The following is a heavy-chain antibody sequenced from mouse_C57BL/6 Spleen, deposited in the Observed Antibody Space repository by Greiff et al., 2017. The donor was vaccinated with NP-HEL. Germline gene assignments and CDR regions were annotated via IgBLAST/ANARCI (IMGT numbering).Heavy chain of an antibody. Sequence: EVQVVESGGGLVKPGGSLKLSCAASGFTFSDYGMHWVRQAPEKGLEWVAYISSGSSTIYYAATVKGRFTISRDNAKNTLFLQMTSRRSEDTAMYYCAREDNMDYAMDYWGQGTSVTVSS. CDR2: ISSGSSTI. CDR1: GFTFSDYG. V-gene: IGHV5-17*01. D-gene: IGHD1-3*01. CDR3: AREDNMDYAMDY. J-gene: IGHJ4*01.